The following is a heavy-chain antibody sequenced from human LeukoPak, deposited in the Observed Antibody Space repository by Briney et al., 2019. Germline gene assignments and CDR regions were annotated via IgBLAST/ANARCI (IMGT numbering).Heavy chain of an antibody. Sequence: SETLSLTCTVSGGSISSYYWSWIRLPAGEGQEWNGRIYTSGSTNYNPSLKSRVTMSVDTSKNQCSLKLSSVTAADTAVYYCARDKRVLRYFDWLFGMDAFDIWGQGTMVTVSS. CDR3: ARDKRVLRYFDWLFGMDAFDI. CDR1: GGSISSYY. D-gene: IGHD3-9*01. V-gene: IGHV4-4*07. J-gene: IGHJ3*02. CDR2: IYTSGST.